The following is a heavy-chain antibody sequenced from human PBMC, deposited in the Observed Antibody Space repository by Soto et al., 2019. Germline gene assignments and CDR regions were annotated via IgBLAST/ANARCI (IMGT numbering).Heavy chain of an antibody. Sequence: PGESLKISCKGSGYSSTTYWIAWVRQTPGKGLEWMGVIYPGDSDTRYSPSFQGQVTTSVDTSISTAYLQWNSQKAADSAIYYCGKHASFVLFEWPPRDNCFDTWGQGTLVTVSS. CDR3: GKHASFVLFEWPPRDNCFDT. D-gene: IGHD3-9*01. CDR1: GYSSTTYW. J-gene: IGHJ5*02. V-gene: IGHV5-51*01. CDR2: IYPGDSDT.